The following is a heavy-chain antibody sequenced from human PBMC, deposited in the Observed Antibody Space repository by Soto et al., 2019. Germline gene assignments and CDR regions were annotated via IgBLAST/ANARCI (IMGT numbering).Heavy chain of an antibody. CDR3: ARDLFRVAGTLLLKNYGLDV. Sequence: PSQTLSLTCVISGDSVSRNSVAWNWIRQSPSRGLEWLGRTYYRSKWYFDYAVSVKSRITINPDTSNNQFSLQLNSVTPEDTAVYYCARDLFRVAGTLLLKNYGLDVWGQGTTVTVSS. V-gene: IGHV6-1*01. CDR2: TYYRSKWYF. J-gene: IGHJ6*02. D-gene: IGHD6-19*01. CDR1: GDSVSRNSVA.